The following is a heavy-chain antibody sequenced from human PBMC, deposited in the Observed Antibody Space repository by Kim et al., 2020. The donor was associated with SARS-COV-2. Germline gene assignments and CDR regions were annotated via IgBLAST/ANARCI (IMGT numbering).Heavy chain of an antibody. D-gene: IGHD6-19*01. CDR2: IYYSGST. CDR1: GGSISSYY. J-gene: IGHJ6*02. CDR3: ARDSRAYSSGGYYYGMDV. V-gene: IGHV4-59*01. Sequence: SETLSLTCTVSGGSISSYYWSWIRQPPGKGLEWIGYIYYSGSTNYNPSLKSRVTISVDTSKNQFSLNLSSVTAADTAVYYCARDSRAYSSGGYYYGMDVWGQGTTVTVSS.